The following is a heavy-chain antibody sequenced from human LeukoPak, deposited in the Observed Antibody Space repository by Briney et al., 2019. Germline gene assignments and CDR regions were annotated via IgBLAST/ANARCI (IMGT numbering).Heavy chain of an antibody. Sequence: GGSLRLTCAASGFTFSSNGMHWVRQAPGKGLEWVAVIWYDGGNKYYADSMKRRFTIPRDNSKNTLYLQMNSLRAQDTAVYYCPRGGPTTIFGVVPYYYYLDVWGKGTTVTVSS. J-gene: IGHJ6*03. V-gene: IGHV3-33*01. D-gene: IGHD3-3*01. CDR3: PRGGPTTIFGVVPYYYYLDV. CDR1: GFTFSSNG. CDR2: IWYDGGNK.